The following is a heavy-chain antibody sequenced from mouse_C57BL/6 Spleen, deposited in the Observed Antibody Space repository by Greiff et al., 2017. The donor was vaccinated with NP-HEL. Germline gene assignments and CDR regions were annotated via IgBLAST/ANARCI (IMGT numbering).Heavy chain of an antibody. CDR1: GFSLSTFGMG. D-gene: IGHD1-1*01. V-gene: IGHV8-8*01. CDR3: ARDYYGSSYVDWYFDV. CDR2: IWWDDDK. Sequence: QVTLKVCGPGILQPSQTLSLTCSFSGFSLSTFGMGVGWIRQPSGKGLEWLAHIWWDDDKYYNPALKSRLTISKDTSKNQVFLKIANVDTADTATYYCARDYYGSSYVDWYFDVWGTGTTVTVSS. J-gene: IGHJ1*03.